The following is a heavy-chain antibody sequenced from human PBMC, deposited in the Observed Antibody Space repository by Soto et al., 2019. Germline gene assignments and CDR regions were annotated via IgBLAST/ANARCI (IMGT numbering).Heavy chain of an antibody. V-gene: IGHV4-39*01. CDR2: ISYSGST. Sequence: QLQLQESGPGLVKPSETLSLTCTVSGGSISSSSYYWGWIRQPPGKGLEWFGSISYSGSTYYNPTLKRRVSISVDTSKTQSSLELNSVTAAETAVYYCASCNLGYCSGGTCYYWGQGTLVTVSS. CDR3: ASCNLGYCSGGTCYY. CDR1: GGSISSSSYY. D-gene: IGHD2-15*01. J-gene: IGHJ4*02.